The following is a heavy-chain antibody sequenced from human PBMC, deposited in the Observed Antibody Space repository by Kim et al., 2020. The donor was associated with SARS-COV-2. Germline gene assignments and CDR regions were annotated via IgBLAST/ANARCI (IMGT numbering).Heavy chain of an antibody. CDR2: IKQDGSVK. D-gene: IGHD6-25*01. V-gene: IGHV3-7*01. CDR3: VRNRGFNSFDY. Sequence: GGSLRLSCEASGFTFTTYWMTWVRQAPGKGLEWVANIKQDGSVKSYVDSVRGRFTISRDNAKTSLYLQMNSLRDEDTAVYYCVRNRGFNSFDYWGQGTLVTVSS. CDR1: GFTFTTYW. J-gene: IGHJ4*02.